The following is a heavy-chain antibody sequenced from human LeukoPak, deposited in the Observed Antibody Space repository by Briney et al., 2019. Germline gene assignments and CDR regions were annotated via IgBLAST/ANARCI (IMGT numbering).Heavy chain of an antibody. CDR1: GFTFSSHA. V-gene: IGHV3-30*04. Sequence: GGSLRLSCVASGFTFSSHAMHWVRQAPGKGLEWVAVISYDGSNKYYADSVKGRFTISRDNSKNTLYLQMNSLRAEDTAVYYCAKDSSSGCPTCYYYGMDVWGQGTTVTVSS. CDR2: ISYDGSNK. D-gene: IGHD6-19*01. J-gene: IGHJ6*02. CDR3: AKDSSSGCPTCYYYGMDV.